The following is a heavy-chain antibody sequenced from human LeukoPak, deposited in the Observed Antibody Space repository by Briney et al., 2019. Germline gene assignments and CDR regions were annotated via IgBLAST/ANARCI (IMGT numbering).Heavy chain of an antibody. CDR2: ISYDGSNK. CDR3: ASRRTTVTTFLDY. Sequence: PGGSLRLSCAASGFTFSSYGMHWVRQAPGKGLGWVAVISYDGSNKYYADSVKGRFTISRDNSKNTLYLQMNSLRAEDTAVYYCASRRTTVTTFLDYWGQGTLVTVSS. V-gene: IGHV3-30*03. J-gene: IGHJ4*02. D-gene: IGHD4-17*01. CDR1: GFTFSSYG.